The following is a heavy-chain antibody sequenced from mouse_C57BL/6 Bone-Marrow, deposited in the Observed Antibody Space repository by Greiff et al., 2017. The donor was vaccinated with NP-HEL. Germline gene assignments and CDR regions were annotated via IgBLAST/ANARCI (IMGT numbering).Heavy chain of an antibody. CDR3: ARSEYYYGSYWYFDV. J-gene: IGHJ1*03. CDR1: GYTFTSYW. D-gene: IGHD1-1*01. CDR2: IDPSDSET. Sequence: VQLQQPGAELVRPGSSVKLSCKASGYTFTSYWMHWVKQRPIQGLEWIGNIDPSDSETHYIQKFKDKATLTVDKSSSTAYMQLSSLTSEDSAVYYCARSEYYYGSYWYFDVWGTGTTVTVSS. V-gene: IGHV1-52*01.